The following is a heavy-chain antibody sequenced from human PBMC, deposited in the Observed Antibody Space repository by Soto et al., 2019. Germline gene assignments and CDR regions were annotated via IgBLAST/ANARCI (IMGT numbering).Heavy chain of an antibody. CDR3: AKMGSGGLRGNWLDP. CDR1: GFTFSSYA. CDR2: ISGSGGST. D-gene: IGHD2-15*01. Sequence: PGGSLRLSCAASGFTFSSYAMSWVRQAPGKGLEWVSAISGSGGSTYYADSVKGRFTISRDNSKNTLYLQMNSLRAEDTAVYYCAKMGSGGLRGNWLDPWGQGTLVTVSS. V-gene: IGHV3-23*01. J-gene: IGHJ5*02.